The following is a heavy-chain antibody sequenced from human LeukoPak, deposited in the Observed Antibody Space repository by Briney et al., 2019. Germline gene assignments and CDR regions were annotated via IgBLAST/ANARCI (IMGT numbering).Heavy chain of an antibody. J-gene: IGHJ5*02. CDR1: GGSFSGYY. V-gene: IGHV4-59*01. CDR2: IYYSGST. CDR3: ARGPYSSSWYSS. Sequence: SETLSLTCAVYGGSFSGYYWSWIRQPPGKGLEWIGYIYYSGSTNYNPSLKSRVTISVGTSKNQFSLKLSSVTAADTAVYYCARGPYSSSWYSSWGQGTLVTVSS. D-gene: IGHD6-13*01.